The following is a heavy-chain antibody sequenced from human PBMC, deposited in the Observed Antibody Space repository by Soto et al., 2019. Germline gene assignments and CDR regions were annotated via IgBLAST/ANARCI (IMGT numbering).Heavy chain of an antibody. V-gene: IGHV3-11*06. CDR2: ISSSSSYT. Sequence: PGGSLRLSCAASGFTFSDYYMSWIRQAPGKGLEWVSYISSSSSYTNYADSVKGRFTISRDNAKNSLYLQMNSLRAEDTAVYYCARLSLRSDYGGNSPSWGQGTMVTVSS. CDR1: GFTFSDYY. CDR3: ARLSLRSDYGGNSPS. J-gene: IGHJ3*01. D-gene: IGHD4-17*01.